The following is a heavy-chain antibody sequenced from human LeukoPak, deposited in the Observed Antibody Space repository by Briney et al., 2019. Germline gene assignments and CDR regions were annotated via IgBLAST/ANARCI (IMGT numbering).Heavy chain of an antibody. CDR3: ARLDDSSGYLH. J-gene: IGHJ4*02. V-gene: IGHV4-34*01. Sequence: PSETLSLTCAVYGGSFSGYYWSWIRQPPGKGLEWIGEINHSGSTNYNPSLKSRVTISVDTPKNQFSLKLSSVTAADTAVYYCARLDDSSGYLHWGQGTLATVSS. CDR1: GGSFSGYY. D-gene: IGHD3-22*01. CDR2: INHSGST.